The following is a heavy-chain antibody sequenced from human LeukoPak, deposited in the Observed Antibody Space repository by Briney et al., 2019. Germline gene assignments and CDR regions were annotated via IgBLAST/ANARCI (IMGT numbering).Heavy chain of an antibody. CDR1: GFTFSSHG. CDR3: AKASGYTYEYPFDF. D-gene: IGHD5-18*01. CDR2: ISTSGDGT. J-gene: IGHJ4*02. V-gene: IGHV3-23*01. Sequence: GGSLRLSCAASGFTFSSHGMSWVRQTPGKGLEWVSSISTSGDGTVYADSVKGRVTISRDNSKNTLYLQIDSLRAEDTAAYFCAKASGYTYEYPFDFWGQGTLVTVSS.